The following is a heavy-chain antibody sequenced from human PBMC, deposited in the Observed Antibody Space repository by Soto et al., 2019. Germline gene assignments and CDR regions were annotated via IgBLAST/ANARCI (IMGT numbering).Heavy chain of an antibody. J-gene: IGHJ6*02. CDR2: ISSSSSYI. CDR3: AKTAAGANYYYYYGMDV. CDR1: GFTFSSYS. V-gene: IGHV3-21*01. D-gene: IGHD2-2*01. Sequence: GGSLRLSCAASGFTFSSYSMNWVRQAPGKGLEWVSSISSSSSYIYYADSVKGRFTISRDNAKNSLYLQMNSLRAEDTAVYYCAKTAAGANYYYYYGMDVWGQGTTVTVSS.